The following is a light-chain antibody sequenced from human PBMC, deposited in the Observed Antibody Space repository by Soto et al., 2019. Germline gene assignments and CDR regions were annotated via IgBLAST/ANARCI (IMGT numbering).Light chain of an antibody. CDR2: DVS. Sequence: DVHSTLAPSTITSSLVDRVTITCRASQSINNLLAGYQQKPGKAPKFLIYDVSTLEGGGPSRFSGGGSATEFTLTISSLQQEDFATYYCQQHDSYPLTFGGGTKVDIK. V-gene: IGKV1-5*01. J-gene: IGKJ4*01. CDR3: QQHDSYPLT. CDR1: QSINNL.